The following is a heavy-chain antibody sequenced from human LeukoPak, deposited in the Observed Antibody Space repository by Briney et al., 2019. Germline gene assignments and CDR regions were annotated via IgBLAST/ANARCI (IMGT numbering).Heavy chain of an antibody. CDR1: GGSLRDYY. Sequence: SETLSLTCAVYGGSLRDYYWSWIRQSPGQGLEWIAEISHDGYINYNPSLKSRATMSVDRSEFQISLKLTSVTAADTAVYFCAREMSWSRGAFDIWGQGTMVTVSS. CDR3: AREMSWSRGAFDI. J-gene: IGHJ3*02. CDR2: ISHDGYI. V-gene: IGHV4-34*01. D-gene: IGHD6-13*01.